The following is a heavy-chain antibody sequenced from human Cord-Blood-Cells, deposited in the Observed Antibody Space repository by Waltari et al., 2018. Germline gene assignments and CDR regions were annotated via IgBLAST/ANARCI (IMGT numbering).Heavy chain of an antibody. CDR2: IKSKTDGGTT. Sequence: EVQLVESGGGLVKPGGSLRLSCAASGFTFSNAWMSWVGQAPGKGLEWVCRIKSKTDGGTTDYAAPVKGRFTISRDDSKNTLYLQMNSLKTEDTAVYYCTTGLDYWGQGTLVTVSS. V-gene: IGHV3-15*01. CDR3: TTGLDY. CDR1: GFTFSNAW. J-gene: IGHJ4*02.